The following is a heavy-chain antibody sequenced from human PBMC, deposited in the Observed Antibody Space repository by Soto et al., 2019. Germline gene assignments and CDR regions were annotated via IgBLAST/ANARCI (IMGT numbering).Heavy chain of an antibody. J-gene: IGHJ4*02. V-gene: IGHV4-34*01. CDR3: ARNLRLWGSERYSRFDY. Sequence: PSETLSLTCAVYGGSFSGYYWSWIRQPPGKGLEWIGEINHSGSTNYNPSLKSRVTISVDTSKNQFSLKLSSVTAADTAVYYCARNLRLWGSERYSRFDYWGQGTLVTVSS. CDR2: INHSGST. CDR1: GGSFSGYY. D-gene: IGHD3-3*01.